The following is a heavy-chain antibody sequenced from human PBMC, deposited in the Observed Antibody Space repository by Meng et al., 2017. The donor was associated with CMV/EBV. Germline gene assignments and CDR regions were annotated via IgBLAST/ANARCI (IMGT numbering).Heavy chain of an antibody. V-gene: IGHV3-53*01. CDR2: IYTSGET. J-gene: IGHJ6*02. CDR3: SRAGAVLTYIWSPRSMDV. D-gene: IGHD3-3*01. CDR1: GLIVSRNY. Sequence: GESLKISCAASGLIVSRNYMSWVRQAPGKGLEWVAIIYTSGETFYADSMKGRFTIPRDNSNNTASLRTNTLRTEDTAIYYCSRAGAVLTYIWSPRSMDVWGQGTTVTVSS.